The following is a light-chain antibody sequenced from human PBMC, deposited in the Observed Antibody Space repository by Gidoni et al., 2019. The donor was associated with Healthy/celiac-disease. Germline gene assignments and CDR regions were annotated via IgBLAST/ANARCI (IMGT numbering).Light chain of an antibody. V-gene: IGLV2-14*01. Sequence: QSALTQPASVSGSPGQSITISCTGTSSDIGGYNYVSWYQQHPGKAPKLIIYEVSNRPSGVPDRFSGSKSGNTASLTISGLQAEDEADYYCTSYTSSSTPWVFGGGTKLTVL. CDR2: EVS. CDR3: TSYTSSSTPWV. J-gene: IGLJ3*02. CDR1: SSDIGGYNY.